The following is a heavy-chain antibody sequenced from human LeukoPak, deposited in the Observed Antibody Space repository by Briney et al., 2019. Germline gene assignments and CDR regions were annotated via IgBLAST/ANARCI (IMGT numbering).Heavy chain of an antibody. D-gene: IGHD3-3*01. J-gene: IGHJ4*02. Sequence: SETLSLTCTVSGGSISSYYWSWIRQPPGKGLEWIGYIYYSGSTNYNPSLKGRVTISVDTSKNQFSLKLSSVTAADTAVYYCARATYDFWSGYYDYWGQGTLVTVSS. CDR2: IYYSGST. CDR3: ARATYDFWSGYYDY. V-gene: IGHV4-59*01. CDR1: GGSISSYY.